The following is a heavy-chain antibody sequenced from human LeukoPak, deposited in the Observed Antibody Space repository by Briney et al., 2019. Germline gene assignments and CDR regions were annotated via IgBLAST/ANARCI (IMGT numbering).Heavy chain of an antibody. CDR1: GYTFTNYY. Sequence: ASVKVSCQASGYTFTNYYIHWVRQAPGQGLECMGIINPSGGSTSYAQKFQGRVTMTRDMSTSTVYMELSSLRSEDTAVYYCARGGVGATTYVWFDPWGQGTLVTVSS. V-gene: IGHV1-46*01. CDR2: INPSGGST. CDR3: ARGGVGATTYVWFDP. D-gene: IGHD1-26*01. J-gene: IGHJ5*02.